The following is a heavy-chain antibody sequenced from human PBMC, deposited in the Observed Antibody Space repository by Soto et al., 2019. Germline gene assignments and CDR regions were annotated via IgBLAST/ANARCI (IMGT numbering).Heavy chain of an antibody. CDR3: AREDSGYYPLTNWFDP. CDR1: VFTFKSYA. V-gene: IGHV3-23*01. D-gene: IGHD3-22*01. J-gene: IGHJ5*02. Sequence: PGGSLRLSCATSVFTFKSYAMGWVRQAPGKGLEWVSSISGNGGGTHYADSVKGRFTISIDNFKNTLFLHMNNLRAEDTAIYYCAREDSGYYPLTNWFDPWGQGALVTVSS. CDR2: ISGNGGGT.